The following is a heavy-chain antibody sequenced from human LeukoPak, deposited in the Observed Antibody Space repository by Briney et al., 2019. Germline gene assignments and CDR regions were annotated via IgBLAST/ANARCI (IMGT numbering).Heavy chain of an antibody. Sequence: ASETLSLTCTVYGGSFSGYYWSWIRQPPGKGLEWIGEINHTGSTNYNPSLKSRVTISLDTSKTLFSLTLSSVTAADTAVYYCARKGGFWSGYPEYYFDYWGQGTLVTVSS. D-gene: IGHD3-3*01. CDR1: GGSFSGYY. J-gene: IGHJ4*02. CDR3: ARKGGFWSGYPEYYFDY. CDR2: INHTGST. V-gene: IGHV4-34*01.